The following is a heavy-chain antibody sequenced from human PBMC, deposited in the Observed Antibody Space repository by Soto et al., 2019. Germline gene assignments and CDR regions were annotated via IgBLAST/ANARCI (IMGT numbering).Heavy chain of an antibody. D-gene: IGHD3-10*01. J-gene: IGHJ6*02. CDR1: GYDFSSYA. V-gene: IGHV1-3*04. Sequence: ASVKVSCTASGYDFSSYAMHWVRQAPGQRLEWMGWINIGSGNTEYSQNFQDRITITRDTSSSTVYMELNSLKSEDTAVYYCARDVGMTMVRGVIITRPYYYGMDVWGQGTTVTVSS. CDR2: INIGSGNT. CDR3: ARDVGMTMVRGVIITRPYYYGMDV.